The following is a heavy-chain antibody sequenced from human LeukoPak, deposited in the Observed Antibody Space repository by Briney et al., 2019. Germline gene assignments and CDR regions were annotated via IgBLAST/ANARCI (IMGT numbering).Heavy chain of an antibody. CDR2: SNTDGSSI. V-gene: IGHV3-74*01. CDR1: GFTFSRYW. D-gene: IGHD4-11*01. Sequence: GGSLRLSCAASGFTFSRYWMHWVRQAPGKGLVWVSRSNTDGSSINYADSVKGRFTIPRDNAKSTLYLQMNSLRAEDTAVYYCARGYSDYYYFDSWGQGTLVTVSS. CDR3: ARGYSDYYYFDS. J-gene: IGHJ4*02.